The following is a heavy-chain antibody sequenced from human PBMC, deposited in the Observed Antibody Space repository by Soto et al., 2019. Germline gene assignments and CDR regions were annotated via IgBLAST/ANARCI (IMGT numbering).Heavy chain of an antibody. J-gene: IGHJ4*02. Sequence: GSLRLSCAASGFTFSTYWMHWVRQAPGKGLVWVSRINSDESTTSYADAVKGRFTISSDNAKNTLYLHMNSQRAEDTAVYYCARGANRCYYYVSLDHWGQGTLVTGSS. CDR1: GFTFSTYW. CDR3: ARGANRCYYYVSLDH. CDR2: INSDESTT. D-gene: IGHD3-22*01. V-gene: IGHV3-74*01.